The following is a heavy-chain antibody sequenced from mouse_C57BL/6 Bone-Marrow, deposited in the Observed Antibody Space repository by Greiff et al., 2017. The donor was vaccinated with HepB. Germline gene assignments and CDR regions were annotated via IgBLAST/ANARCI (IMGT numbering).Heavy chain of an antibody. V-gene: IGHV1-9*01. D-gene: IGHD1-1*01. CDR2: ILPGSGST. CDR3: ARSLIYAVVADY. CDR1: GYTFTGYW. J-gene: IGHJ3*01. Sequence: QVQLQQSGAELMKPGASVKLSCTATGYTFTGYWIEWVKQRPGHGLEWIGEILPGSGSTNYKEKFKGKATFTADTSSNTAYMQLSSLTTEDSAIYYCARSLIYAVVADYWGQGTLVTVSA.